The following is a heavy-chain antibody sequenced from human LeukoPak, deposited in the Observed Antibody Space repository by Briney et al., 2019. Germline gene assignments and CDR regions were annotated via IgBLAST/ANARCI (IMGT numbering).Heavy chain of an antibody. V-gene: IGHV3-7*01. D-gene: IGHD4-17*01. CDR1: GFTFSSYW. Sequence: GGSLRLSCAASGFTFSSYWMSWVRQAPGKGLEWVANIKQDGSEKYYVDSLKGRFTISRDNAKNSLYLQMNSLRAEDTAVYYCARDLDYGDYLNWFDPWGQGTLVTVSS. CDR3: ARDLDYGDYLNWFDP. CDR2: IKQDGSEK. J-gene: IGHJ5*02.